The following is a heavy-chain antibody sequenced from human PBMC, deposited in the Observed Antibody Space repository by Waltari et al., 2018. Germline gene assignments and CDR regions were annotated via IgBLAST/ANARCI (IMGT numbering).Heavy chain of an antibody. D-gene: IGHD1-7*01. CDR2: IYYSWST. V-gene: IGHV4-31*03. CDR3: ARGGLELLSYFDY. Sequence: QVQLQESGPGLVKPSQTLSLTCTVSGGSISSGGYYWSWIRQHPGKGLEWSGYIYYSWSTYYNPSLRSRVTISVDTSKNQFSLKLSSVTAADTAVYYCARGGLELLSYFDYWGQGTLVTVSS. J-gene: IGHJ4*02. CDR1: GGSISSGGYY.